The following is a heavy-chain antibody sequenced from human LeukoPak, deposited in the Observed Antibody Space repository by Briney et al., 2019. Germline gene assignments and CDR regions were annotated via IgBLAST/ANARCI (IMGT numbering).Heavy chain of an antibody. V-gene: IGHV1-2*02. J-gene: IGHJ4*02. CDR3: ASGDGLVISFSIWSPSYQWDY. CDR1: GYTVTGYY. CDR2: SNPNSGGT. D-gene: IGHD3-9*01. Sequence: ASVKVSCKASGYTVTGYYMHWVRQAPGQGLEWMGWSNPNSGGTNYAQKFQGRVTMTRDTSISTAYMELSRLGSDDTAVDYCASGDGLVISFSIWSPSYQWDYWGQGTLVTVSS.